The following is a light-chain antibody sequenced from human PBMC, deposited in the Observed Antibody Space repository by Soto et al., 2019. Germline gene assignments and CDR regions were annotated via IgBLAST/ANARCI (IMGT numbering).Light chain of an antibody. CDR3: DSYTTSSTYV. CDR1: SSDVGGFNY. V-gene: IGLV2-14*03. J-gene: IGLJ1*01. Sequence: QSALTQPASVSGSPGQSIAISCTGTSSDVGGFNYVSWYQQHPGKAPKFMIYDVSSRPSGVSDRFSGSKSGNTASLTTSGLQADDEADYYCDSYTTSSTYVFGTGTKVTVL. CDR2: DVS.